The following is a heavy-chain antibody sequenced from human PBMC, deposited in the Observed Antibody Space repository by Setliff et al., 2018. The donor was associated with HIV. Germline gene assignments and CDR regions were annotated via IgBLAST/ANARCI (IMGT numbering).Heavy chain of an antibody. V-gene: IGHV4-31*03. J-gene: IGHJ4*02. Sequence: PSETLSLTCTVSGGSISSGGYYWSWIRQHPGKGPEWIGYMYHSGSTHYNPSLKSRVTMSVDTSKNQFSLTLNSVSAADTAVYFCAREAMCYYDTSGRPQGFDYWGQGTLVTVSS. D-gene: IGHD3-22*01. CDR1: GGSISSGGYY. CDR3: AREAMCYYDTSGRPQGFDY. CDR2: MYHSGST.